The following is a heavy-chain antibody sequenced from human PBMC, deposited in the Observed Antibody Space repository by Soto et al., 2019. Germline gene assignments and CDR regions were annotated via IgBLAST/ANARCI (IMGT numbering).Heavy chain of an antibody. J-gene: IGHJ4*02. V-gene: IGHV4-30-4*02. Sequence: PSETLSLTCTVSGGSISSGDYYWSWIRQPPGKGLEGIGYISYSGCPYYNPALKRRLTISVDTSKNQISLQLSSVTPPDTAVYYCARVQDQDCTRGVCRDFDYWGRATLVTVS. CDR2: ISYSGCP. CDR1: GGSISSGDYY. D-gene: IGHD2-8*02. CDR3: ARVQDQDCTRGVCRDFDY.